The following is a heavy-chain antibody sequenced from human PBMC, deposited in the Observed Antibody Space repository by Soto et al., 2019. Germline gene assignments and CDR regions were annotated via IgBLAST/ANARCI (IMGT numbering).Heavy chain of an antibody. CDR2: ITLYNGDT. CDR3: ARFDYRSTDPLGYAFDI. V-gene: IGHV1-45*02. D-gene: IGHD2-2*01. CDR1: GYTFTYCS. J-gene: IGHJ3*02. Sequence: GASVKVSCKASGYTFTYCSLHWLQQAPGQGLERMRWITLYNGDTNYAKKFQGRVTITTDTSLRTAYIELSSLRSEDTAVYYWARFDYRSTDPLGYAFDIWGQGTMVTVSS.